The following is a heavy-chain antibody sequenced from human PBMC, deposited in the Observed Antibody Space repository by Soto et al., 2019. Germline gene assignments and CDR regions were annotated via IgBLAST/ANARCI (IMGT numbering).Heavy chain of an antibody. CDR3: SRDQGGSYDSWFDP. CDR2: ISSGGDYI. CDR1: FTFSMYS. D-gene: IGHD1-26*01. V-gene: IGHV3-21*01. J-gene: IGHJ5*02. Sequence: EVQVVESGGGLVQPGGSLRLSCSFTFSMYSMNWVRQAPGKGLEWVASISSGGDYIKYADSVKGRFTISRDNAKNSVSLRMNILRISDTAIYFCSRDQGGSYDSWFDPWGQRTLVTVAA.